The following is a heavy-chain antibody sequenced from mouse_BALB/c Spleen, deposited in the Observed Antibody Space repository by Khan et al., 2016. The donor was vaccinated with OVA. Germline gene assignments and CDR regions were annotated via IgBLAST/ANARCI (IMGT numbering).Heavy chain of an antibody. CDR1: GYSITSEYT. J-gene: IGHJ3*01. CDR2: ISYSEKT. CDR3: ARKDYYDYDPFPY. V-gene: IGHV3-2*02. Sequence: EVQLQESGPGLVKPSQSLSLTCTVTGYSITSEYTWNWIRQFPGNKLEWMGFISYSEKTRYNPSLKSRISITRDTSKNQFFLQLNSVTSEDTATYYCARKDYYDYDPFPYWGQGTLVTVSA. D-gene: IGHD2-4*01.